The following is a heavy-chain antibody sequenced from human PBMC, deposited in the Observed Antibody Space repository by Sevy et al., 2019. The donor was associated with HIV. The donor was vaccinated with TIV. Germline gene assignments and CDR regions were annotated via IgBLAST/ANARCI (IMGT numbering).Heavy chain of an antibody. CDR3: ARDHAKDGDLLDYYYYAMAV. CDR2: ISGSGSTI. J-gene: IGHJ6*02. Sequence: GGSLRLSCAASGFTFSDYYMSWIRQAPGKGLEWISYISGSGSTIYNADSVKGRFTISRDNAKNSLYLQMNSLRAEDSAVYYCARDHAKDGDLLDYYYYAMAVWGQGTTVTASS. CDR1: GFTFSDYY. V-gene: IGHV3-11*01. D-gene: IGHD4-17*01.